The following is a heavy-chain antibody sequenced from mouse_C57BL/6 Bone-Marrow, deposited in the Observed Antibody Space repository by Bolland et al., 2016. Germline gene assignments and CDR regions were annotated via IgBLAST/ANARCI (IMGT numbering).Heavy chain of an antibody. D-gene: IGHD1-1*01. J-gene: IGHJ3*01. CDR3: ARLVATDY. CDR2: YT. V-gene: IGHV1-58*01. Sequence: YTEYNEKFKGKATLTSDISSSTAYMQLSSLTSEDSAIYFCARLVATDYWGQGTLV.